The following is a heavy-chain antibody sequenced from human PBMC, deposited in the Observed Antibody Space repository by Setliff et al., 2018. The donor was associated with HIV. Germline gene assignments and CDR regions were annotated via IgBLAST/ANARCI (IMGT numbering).Heavy chain of an antibody. V-gene: IGHV4-39*01. CDR2: IYYSGST. CDR1: GDSISSTSYY. D-gene: IGHD2-15*01. Sequence: SETLSLTCTVSGDSISSTSYYWGWIRQPPGKGLEWIGSIYYSGSTYYNPSLKSRVTISVDTSKNQFSLKLSSVTAADMAVYYCARPACSGANCYSWVPHGHWFDPWGQGTLVTVSS. CDR3: ARPACSGANCYSWVPHGHWFDP. J-gene: IGHJ5*02.